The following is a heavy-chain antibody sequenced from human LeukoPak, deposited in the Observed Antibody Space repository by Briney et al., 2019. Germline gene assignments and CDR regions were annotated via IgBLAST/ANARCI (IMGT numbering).Heavy chain of an antibody. CDR3: ASDLSAGF. V-gene: IGHV3-30*01. J-gene: IGHJ4*02. CDR2: ISNDGSSK. Sequence: GRSLRLSCAASGFTFSTSAMHWVRQAPGKGLEWVAVISNDGSSKYYADSVKGRFTISRDDSKNTLYLQMNSLRAEDTAVYYCASDLSAGFWGQGTLVAVSS. CDR1: GFTFSTSA.